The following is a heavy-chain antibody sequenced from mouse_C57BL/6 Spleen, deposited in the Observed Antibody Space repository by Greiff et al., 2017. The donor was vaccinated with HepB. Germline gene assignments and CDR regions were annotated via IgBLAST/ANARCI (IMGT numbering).Heavy chain of an antibody. CDR1: GFTFSDYG. D-gene: IGHD1-1*01. CDR3: ARRSYYYGSSYDY. Sequence: DVQLQESGGGLVKPGGSLKLSCAASGFTFSDYGMHWVRQAPEKGLEWVAYISSGSSTIYYADTVKGRFTISRDNAKNTLFLQMTSLRSEDTAMYYCARRSYYYGSSYDYWGQGTTLTVSS. V-gene: IGHV5-17*01. CDR2: ISSGSSTI. J-gene: IGHJ2*01.